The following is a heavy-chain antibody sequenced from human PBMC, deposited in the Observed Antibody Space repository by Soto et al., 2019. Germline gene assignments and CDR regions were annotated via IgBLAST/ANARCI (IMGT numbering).Heavy chain of an antibody. Sequence: ETLSLTCTVSGGSISSYYWSWVRQAPGKGLEWVANIKQDGSEKYYVDSVKGRFTISRDNAKNSLYLQMNSLRAEDTAVYYCARSIAARLNWFDPWGQGTLVTVSS. J-gene: IGHJ5*02. CDR1: GGSISSYY. CDR3: ARSIAARLNWFDP. D-gene: IGHD6-6*01. CDR2: IKQDGSEK. V-gene: IGHV3-7*01.